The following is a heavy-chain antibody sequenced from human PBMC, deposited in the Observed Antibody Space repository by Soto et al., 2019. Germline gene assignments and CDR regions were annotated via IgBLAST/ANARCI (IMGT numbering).Heavy chain of an antibody. V-gene: IGHV3-48*01. CDR1: GFTFSSYS. CDR3: ARDLDSYGDWGSIMDV. Sequence: GGSLRLSCAASGFTFSSYSMNWVRQAPGKGLEWVSYISSSSSTIYYADSVKGRFTISRDNAKNSLYLQMNSLRAEDTAVYYCARDLDSYGDWGSIMDVWGKGTTVTVSS. CDR2: ISSSSSTI. D-gene: IGHD4-17*01. J-gene: IGHJ6*03.